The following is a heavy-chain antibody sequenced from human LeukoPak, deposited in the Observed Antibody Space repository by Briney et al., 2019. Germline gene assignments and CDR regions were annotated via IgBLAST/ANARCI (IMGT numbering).Heavy chain of an antibody. J-gene: IGHJ3*02. CDR1: GGSFNGYY. CDR3: ARGRDAFDI. CDR2: INHSGST. V-gene: IGHV4-34*01. Sequence: PSETLSLTCAVYGGSFNGYYWSWIRQPPGKGLERIGEINHSGSTNYIQSLKSRVTISVDTSKNQFSLKLSSVTAADTAVYYCARGRDAFDIWGQGTMVTVSS.